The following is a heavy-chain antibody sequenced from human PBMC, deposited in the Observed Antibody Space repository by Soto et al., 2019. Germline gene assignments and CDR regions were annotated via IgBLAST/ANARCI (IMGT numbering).Heavy chain of an antibody. J-gene: IGHJ4*02. CDR3: ARAYEGDYFDY. CDR2: IYSGGST. V-gene: IGHV3-66*01. Sequence: PGGSLRLSCAASGFTVNNNYMSWVRQAPGKGLEWVSVIYSGGSTYYADSVKGRFTISRDTSKNTVYLQMNSLRAEDTAVYYCARAYEGDYFDYWGQGTLVTVSS. CDR1: GFTVNNNY. D-gene: IGHD3-16*01.